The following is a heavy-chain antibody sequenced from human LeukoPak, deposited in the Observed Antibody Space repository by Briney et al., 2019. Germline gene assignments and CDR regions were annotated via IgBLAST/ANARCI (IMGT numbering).Heavy chain of an antibody. Sequence: SETLSLTCTVSGGSISSGGYYWSWIRQHPGKGLEWIGYIYYSRSTYYNPSLKSRVTISVDTSKNQFSLKLSSVTAADTAVYYCARERRDGYLYYFDYWGQGTLVTVSS. D-gene: IGHD5-24*01. CDR2: IYYSRST. V-gene: IGHV4-31*03. CDR3: ARERRDGYLYYFDY. J-gene: IGHJ4*02. CDR1: GGSISSGGYY.